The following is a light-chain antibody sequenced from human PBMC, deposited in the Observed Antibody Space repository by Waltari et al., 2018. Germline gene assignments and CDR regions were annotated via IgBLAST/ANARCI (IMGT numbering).Light chain of an antibody. CDR3: QQYYNTPSFT. V-gene: IGKV4-1*01. CDR1: QSILYNSNNKNY. CDR2: WAS. J-gene: IGKJ3*01. Sequence: DIVMTQSPDSLAVSLGGRATINCKSSQSILYNSNNKNYLAWYQQKPGQPPKLLIYWASTRESGVPDRFSGSGSGTDFTLTISSLQAEDVAVYYCQQYYNTPSFTFGPGTKVEIK.